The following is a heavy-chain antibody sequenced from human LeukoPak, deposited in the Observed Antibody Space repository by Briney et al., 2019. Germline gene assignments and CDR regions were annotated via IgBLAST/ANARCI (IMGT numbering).Heavy chain of an antibody. CDR1: GFTFSSYS. CDR3: AKGDVVVAATAFDY. CDR2: LSDGKEIP. D-gene: IGHD2-15*01. Sequence: GGSLRLSCLASGFTFSSYSMSWVRQAPGKGLEWVSALSDGKEIPYYADSVKGRFTVSRDNSKNTLYLQMNSLRAEDTAVYYCAKGDVVVAATAFDYWGQGTLVTVSS. V-gene: IGHV3-23*01. J-gene: IGHJ4*02.